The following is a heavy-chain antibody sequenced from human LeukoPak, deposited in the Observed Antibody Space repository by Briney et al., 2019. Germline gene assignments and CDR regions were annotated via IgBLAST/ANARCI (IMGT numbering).Heavy chain of an antibody. D-gene: IGHD2-15*01. CDR1: GFTFSSYG. Sequence: PGMSLRLSCAASGFTFSSYGMHWVRQAPGKGLEWVAVISYDGSNEYYADSVKGRFTISRDNSKDTLYLQMNSLRAEDTAVYYCAKGDFYEVVVAATPPSWGQGTLVTVSS. CDR3: AKGDFYEVVVAATPPS. CDR2: ISYDGSNE. J-gene: IGHJ5*02. V-gene: IGHV3-30*18.